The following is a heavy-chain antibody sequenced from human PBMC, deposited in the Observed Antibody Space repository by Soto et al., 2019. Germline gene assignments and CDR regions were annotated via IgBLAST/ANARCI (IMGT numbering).Heavy chain of an antibody. Sequence: ASVKVSCKASGYIFTSHKINWVRQATGQGLEWMGWMDPDSGKTAYVQKFQGRVTMTRNTSIGTAYMELNSLRSEDTAMYFCARQQEDYRSGFNWFGPWGQGTLGTVSS. V-gene: IGHV1-8*01. D-gene: IGHD6-19*01. CDR2: MDPDSGKT. J-gene: IGHJ5*01. CDR3: ARQQEDYRSGFNWFGP. CDR1: GYIFTSHK.